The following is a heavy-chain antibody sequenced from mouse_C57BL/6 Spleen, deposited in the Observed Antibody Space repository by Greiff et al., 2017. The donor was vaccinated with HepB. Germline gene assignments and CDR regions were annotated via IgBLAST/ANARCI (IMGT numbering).Heavy chain of an antibody. J-gene: IGHJ2*01. Sequence: DVHLVESGGGLVKPGGSLKLSCAASGFTFSDYGMHWVRQAPEKGLEWVAYISSGSSTIYYADTVKGRFTISRDNAKNTLFLQMTSLRSEDTAMYYCARVDGYYGNYWGQGTTLTVSS. CDR1: GFTFSDYG. CDR3: ARVDGYYGNY. CDR2: ISSGSSTI. D-gene: IGHD2-3*01. V-gene: IGHV5-17*01.